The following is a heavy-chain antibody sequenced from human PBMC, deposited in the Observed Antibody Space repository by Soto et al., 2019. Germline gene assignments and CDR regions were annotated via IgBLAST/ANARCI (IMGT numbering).Heavy chain of an antibody. CDR3: ARERRTPYYDILTGYYPFDN. J-gene: IGHJ4*02. Sequence: QVQLVQSGAEVKKPGASVKVSCKASGYTFTTYDISWVRQAPGQGLEWMGWISTYNGHTNYAQNLQGRVTMTTDTSTNTAYMELRSLRSDDTAVYYCARERRTPYYDILTGYYPFDNWGQGTLVTVSS. CDR1: GYTFTTYD. V-gene: IGHV1-18*01. CDR2: ISTYNGHT. D-gene: IGHD3-9*01.